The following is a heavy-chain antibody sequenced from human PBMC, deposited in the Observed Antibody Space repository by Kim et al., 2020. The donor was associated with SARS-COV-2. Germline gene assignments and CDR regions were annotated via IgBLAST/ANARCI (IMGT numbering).Heavy chain of an antibody. CDR1: GFTFSSYA. D-gene: IGHD2-15*01. CDR2: ISGSGGST. V-gene: IGHV3-23*01. Sequence: GGSLRLSCAASGFTFSSYAMSWVRQAPGKGLEWSSAISGSGGSTYYADSVKGRFTISRDNSKNTLYLQMNSLRAEDTAVYYCAKEIKGYCSGGSCPSDYWGQGTLVTVSS. CDR3: AKEIKGYCSGGSCPSDY. J-gene: IGHJ4*02.